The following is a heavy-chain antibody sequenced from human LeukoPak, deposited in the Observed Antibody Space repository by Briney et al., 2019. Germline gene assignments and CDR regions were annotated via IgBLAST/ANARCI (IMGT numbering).Heavy chain of an antibody. V-gene: IGHV3-33*06. CDR3: AKDRLYGNTINDDAFDI. J-gene: IGHJ3*02. D-gene: IGHD5-24*01. Sequence: GRSLRLSCAASGFTFSRYGMHWVRQAPGKGLEWVAVIWYDGRNEYYADSVKGRFTIYRDNSKSTLYLQMNSLRAEDTGVYYCAKDRLYGNTINDDAFDIWGQGTMVTVFS. CDR2: IWYDGRNE. CDR1: GFTFSRYG.